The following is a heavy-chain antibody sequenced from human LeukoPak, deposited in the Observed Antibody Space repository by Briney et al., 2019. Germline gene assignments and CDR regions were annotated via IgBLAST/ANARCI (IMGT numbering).Heavy chain of an antibody. CDR1: GDSISSYY. Sequence: KPSETLSLTCTVSGDSISSYYWSWIRQPPRKGLEWVGRIYTSGSTNYNPSLKRRVTMSVDTSKIQFSLRLRSVTVADTARYYCARDRPTVISGYYFDYWGQGTLVTVSS. D-gene: IGHD4-23*01. CDR3: ARDRPTVISGYYFDY. J-gene: IGHJ4*02. V-gene: IGHV4-4*07. CDR2: IYTSGST.